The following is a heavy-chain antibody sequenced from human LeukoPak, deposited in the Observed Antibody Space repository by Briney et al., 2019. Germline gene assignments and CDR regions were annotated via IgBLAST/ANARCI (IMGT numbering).Heavy chain of an antibody. CDR1: GFTFSSYG. CDR3: ARVVMITFGGVIVTYFDY. V-gene: IGHV3-23*01. Sequence: PGGSLRLSCAASGFTFSSYGMSWVRQAPGKGLEWVSGISASGGSTYYADSVKGRFTISRDNAKNSLYLQMNSLRAEDTAVYYCARVVMITFGGVIVTYFDYWGQGTLVTVSS. D-gene: IGHD3-16*02. CDR2: ISASGGST. J-gene: IGHJ4*02.